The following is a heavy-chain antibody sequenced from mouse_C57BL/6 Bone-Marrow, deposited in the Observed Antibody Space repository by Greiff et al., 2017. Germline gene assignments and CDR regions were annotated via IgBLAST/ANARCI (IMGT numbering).Heavy chain of an antibody. CDR2: ILPGSGST. V-gene: IGHV1-9*01. CDR1: GYTFTGYW. CDR3: ARGGLGNYYAMDY. D-gene: IGHD4-1*01. J-gene: IGHJ4*01. Sequence: VQLQQSGAELMKPGASVKLSCKATGYTFTGYWIEWVKRRPGPGLEWIGEILPGSGSTNYNAKFKGQATFTADTSSNTAYMQLSSLTTEDSDSDDCARGGLGNYYAMDYWGQGTSVTVSS.